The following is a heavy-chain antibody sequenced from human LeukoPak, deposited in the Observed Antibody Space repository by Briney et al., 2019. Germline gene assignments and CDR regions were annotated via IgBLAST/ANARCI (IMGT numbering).Heavy chain of an antibody. V-gene: IGHV1-2*02. CDR1: GYTFTGYY. J-gene: IGHJ4*02. CDR2: INPNSGGT. D-gene: IGHD6-19*01. Sequence: ASVKVSCKASGYTFTGYYMHWVRQAPGQGLEWMGWINPNSGGTNYAQKSQGRVTMTRDTSISTAYMELSRLRSDDTAVYYCARAAGSGWYGFDYWGQGTLVTVSS. CDR3: ARAAGSGWYGFDY.